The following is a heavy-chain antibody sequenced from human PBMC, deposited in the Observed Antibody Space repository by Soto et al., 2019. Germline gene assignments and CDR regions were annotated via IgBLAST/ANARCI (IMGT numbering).Heavy chain of an antibody. Sequence: QVQLVQSGAEVKKPGSSVKVSCKASGGTFSSYAISWVRQAPGQGLEWMGGIIPIFGTANYAQKFQGRVTITADGSTSTASMELSSLRAEDTAVYYCAREGSYCSSTSCYRGGWFDPWGQGTLVTVSS. CDR2: IIPIFGTA. CDR3: AREGSYCSSTSCYRGGWFDP. J-gene: IGHJ5*02. V-gene: IGHV1-69*01. D-gene: IGHD2-2*01. CDR1: GGTFSSYA.